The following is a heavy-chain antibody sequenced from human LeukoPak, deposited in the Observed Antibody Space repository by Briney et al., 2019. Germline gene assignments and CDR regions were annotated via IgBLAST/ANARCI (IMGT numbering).Heavy chain of an antibody. V-gene: IGHV4-39*07. CDR1: GGSISSYY. D-gene: IGHD2-2*01. Sequence: SETLSLTCTVSGGSISSYYWSWIRQPPGKGLEWIGSIYYSGSTYYNPSLKSRVTISVDTSKNQFSLKLSSVTAADTAVYYCASGSSTSYYYYYYMDVWGKGTTVTVSS. CDR2: IYYSGST. CDR3: ASGSSTSYYYYYYMDV. J-gene: IGHJ6*03.